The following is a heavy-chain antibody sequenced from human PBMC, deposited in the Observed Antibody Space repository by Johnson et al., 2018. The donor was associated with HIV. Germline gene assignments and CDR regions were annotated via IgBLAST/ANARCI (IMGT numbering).Heavy chain of an antibody. V-gene: IGHV3-7*01. Sequence: VQLVESGGGVVQPERSLRLSCAASGFTFSSSGMLWVRQAPGKGLAWVANIKHDGSEKYYVDSVKGRFTISRDNAKNSLYLQMNSLRAEDTAVYYCAREYDAFDIWGQGTMVTVSS. CDR1: GFTFSSSG. CDR2: IKHDGSEK. CDR3: AREYDAFDI. J-gene: IGHJ3*02.